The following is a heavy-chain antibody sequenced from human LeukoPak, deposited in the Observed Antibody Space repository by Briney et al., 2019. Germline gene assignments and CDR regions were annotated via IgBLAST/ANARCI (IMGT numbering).Heavy chain of an antibody. CDR1: GFTFSDSY. Sequence: GGSLRLSCAASGFTFSDSYMSWIRQAPGKGLEWVSYISTGGSTIYYADSVKGRFTISRDNAKNSLYLQMNSLRAEDTAVYYCARGNLFPTYWGQGTLVTVSS. J-gene: IGHJ4*02. V-gene: IGHV3-11*01. CDR3: ARGNLFPTY. CDR2: ISTGGSTI.